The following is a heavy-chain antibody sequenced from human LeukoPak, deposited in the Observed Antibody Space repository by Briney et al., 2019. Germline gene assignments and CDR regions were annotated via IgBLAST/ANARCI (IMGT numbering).Heavy chain of an antibody. CDR3: ARVIGLVDYFDY. CDR2: ISYDGSNK. V-gene: IGHV3-30*03. D-gene: IGHD2/OR15-2a*01. Sequence: GGSLRLSCAASGFTFSSYGMHWVRQAPGKGLEWVAVISYDGSNKYYADSVKGRFTISRDNSKNTLYLQMNSLRAEDTAVYYCARVIGLVDYFDYWGQGTQVTVSS. CDR1: GFTFSSYG. J-gene: IGHJ4*02.